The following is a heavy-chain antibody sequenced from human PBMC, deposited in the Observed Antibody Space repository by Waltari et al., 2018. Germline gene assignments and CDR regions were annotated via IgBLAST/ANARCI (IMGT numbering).Heavy chain of an antibody. J-gene: IGHJ4*02. CDR1: GFTFSSYD. CDR2: ISGSGGCT. D-gene: IGHD2-15*01. CDR3: AKDLHGCSGDSCYLFDY. V-gene: IGHV3-23*04. Sequence: EVQLVESGGGLVQSGGSLRLSCVDSGFTFSSYDMHWVRQAPGKGLEWVSVISGSGGCTYYADSVKCRFTISRDNSKNTLYLQMNSLRAEDTAVYYCAKDLHGCSGDSCYLFDYCGQGTLVTVSS.